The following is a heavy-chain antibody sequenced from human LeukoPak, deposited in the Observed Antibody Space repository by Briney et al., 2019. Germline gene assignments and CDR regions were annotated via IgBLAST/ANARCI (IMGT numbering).Heavy chain of an antibody. J-gene: IGHJ6*02. CDR1: GGSFSGYY. Sequence: SETLSLTCAVYGGSFSGYYWSWIRQPPGKGLEWIGYIYYSGSTNYNPSLKSRVTISVDTSKNQFSLKLSSVTAADTAVYYCARRLLYHYGLDVWGQRTTVTVSS. CDR2: IYYSGST. CDR3: ARRLLYHYGLDV. V-gene: IGHV4-59*08. D-gene: IGHD3-22*01.